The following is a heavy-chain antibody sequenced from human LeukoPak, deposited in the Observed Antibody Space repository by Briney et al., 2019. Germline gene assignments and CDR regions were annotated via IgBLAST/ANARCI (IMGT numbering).Heavy chain of an antibody. J-gene: IGHJ5*02. CDR1: GYTFTGYY. CDR2: INPNSGGT. D-gene: IGHD3-16*01. V-gene: IGHV1-2*02. CDR3: ARDKAGTTFSRSVNWFDP. Sequence: GASVKASCKASGYTFTGYYMHWVRQAPGQGLERMAWINPNSGGTNYAQKFQGRVTMTRETSISTAYMELSRLRSDDTAVYYCARDKAGTTFSRSVNWFDPWGQGTLVTVSS.